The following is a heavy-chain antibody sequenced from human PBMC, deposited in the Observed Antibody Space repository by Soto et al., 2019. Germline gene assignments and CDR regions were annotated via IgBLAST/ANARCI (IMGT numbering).Heavy chain of an antibody. V-gene: IGHV3-23*01. CDR3: ASGIQLWLRRINNGYSG. D-gene: IGHD5-18*01. J-gene: IGHJ4*02. Sequence: EVQLLESGGKLVQPGGSLTLSCAASGFTFSTYAMAWVRQAPGKGLEWVSGVSASGLNTDYADPVKGRFYISRDNSKNTVSLHMNSLRAEDTAVYFCASGIQLWLRRINNGYSGWGQGTLVTVSS. CDR1: GFTFSTYA. CDR2: VSASGLNT.